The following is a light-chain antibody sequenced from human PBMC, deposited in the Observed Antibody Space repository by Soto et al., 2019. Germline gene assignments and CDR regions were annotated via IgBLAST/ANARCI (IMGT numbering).Light chain of an antibody. V-gene: IGLV2-11*01. CDR1: NSDVGGYNY. J-gene: IGLJ3*02. CDR2: GVS. CDR3: QSFDNTNLWV. Sequence: QSALTQPRSVSGSPGQSVTISCTGTNSDVGGYNYVSWYQQYPGKAPKLMISGVSERPSGVPDRFSGSFDRSSNSASLTISGLQTGDEADYYCQSFDNTNLWVFGGGTKLTVL.